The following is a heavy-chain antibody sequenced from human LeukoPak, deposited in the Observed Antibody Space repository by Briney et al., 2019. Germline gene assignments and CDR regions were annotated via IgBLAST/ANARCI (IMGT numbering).Heavy chain of an antibody. CDR3: ARVSSGSTADFDY. D-gene: IGHD6-19*01. Sequence: PSETLSLTCTVSGGSFSSYYWSWIRQSPGKGLEWIGYISYSGSTNYNPSLKGRATISVDTSKNQFSLKLSSVTAADTAVYYCARVSSGSTADFDYWGQGTLVTVSS. V-gene: IGHV4-59*01. CDR1: GGSFSSYY. J-gene: IGHJ4*02. CDR2: ISYSGST.